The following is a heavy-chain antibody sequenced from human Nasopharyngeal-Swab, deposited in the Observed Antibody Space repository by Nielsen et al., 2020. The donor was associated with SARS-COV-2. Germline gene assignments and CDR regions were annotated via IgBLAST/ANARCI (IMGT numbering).Heavy chain of an antibody. J-gene: IGHJ4*02. CDR3: TRDTPAMFAY. V-gene: IGHV3-21*01. CDR1: GFTFSSFW. CDR2: ISNSGDYI. Sequence: GESLKISCAASGFTFSSFWMHWVRQAPGKGLEWVSAISNSGDYIYHAASVKGRFTISRDNAKNSLYLQMNSLRAEDTAVYYCTRDTPAMFAYWGQGTLVTVSS.